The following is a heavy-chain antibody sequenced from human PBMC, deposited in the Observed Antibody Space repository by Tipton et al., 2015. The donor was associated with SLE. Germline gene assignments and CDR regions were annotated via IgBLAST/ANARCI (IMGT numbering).Heavy chain of an antibody. V-gene: IGHV3-21*01. CDR3: ARDGGYCSGGSCYANWFDP. CDR1: GFTFSASA. Sequence: SLRLSCAASGFTFSASAINWVRQAPGMGLEWVSSISSSSSYIYYADSVKGRFTISRDNAKNSLYLQMNSLRAEDTAVYYCARDGGYCSGGSCYANWFDPWGQGTLVTVSS. J-gene: IGHJ5*02. D-gene: IGHD2-15*01. CDR2: ISSSSSYI.